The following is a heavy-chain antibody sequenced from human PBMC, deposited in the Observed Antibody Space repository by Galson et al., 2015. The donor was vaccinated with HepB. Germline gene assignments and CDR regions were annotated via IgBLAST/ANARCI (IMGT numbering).Heavy chain of an antibody. CDR1: GYTFTAYG. CDR2: INAYNGKT. Sequence: SVKVSCKASGYTFTAYGITWVRQAPGQGLEWMGWINAYNGKTNYVQKLQGRVTMTTDTSTSTAYMELRSLRSDDTAVYYCARGVAVSESYFFDYWGQRTLVTVSS. D-gene: IGHD6-19*01. CDR3: ARGVAVSESYFFDY. V-gene: IGHV1-18*01. J-gene: IGHJ4*02.